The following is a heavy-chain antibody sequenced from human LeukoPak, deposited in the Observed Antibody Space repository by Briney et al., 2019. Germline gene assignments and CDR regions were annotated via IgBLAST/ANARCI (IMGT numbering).Heavy chain of an antibody. D-gene: IGHD4/OR15-4a*01. CDR3: TRIFHSASWFFDL. J-gene: IGHJ2*01. CDR1: GVILSPYW. CDR2: IKQDGSEK. V-gene: IGHV3-7*01. Sequence: GGSLRLSCGTSGVILSPYWMSWVRQAPGKGLEWVANIKQDGSEKNYVDSVKGRFTISRDNANNLVFLQLNNLRVEDTALYFCTRIFHSASWFFDLWGRGTLVTVSS.